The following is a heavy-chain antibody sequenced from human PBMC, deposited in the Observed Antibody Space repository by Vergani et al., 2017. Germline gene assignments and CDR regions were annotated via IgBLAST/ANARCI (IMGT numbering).Heavy chain of an antibody. D-gene: IGHD2-21*01. CDR3: AKDRDQSCKGGNCYSYYYGLDL. J-gene: IGHJ6*02. CDR1: GFTFSSYA. CDR2: ISGSGGNT. Sequence: EVQLLESGGNLIQPGGSLRLSCGASGFTFSSYAMTWVRLAPGKGLQWVSAISGSGGNTFYTDSVKGRFTISRDNSKDTLYLHMNSLRVEDTAIYYCAKDRDQSCKGGNCYSYYYGLDLVGQGATVTVCS. V-gene: IGHV3-23*01.